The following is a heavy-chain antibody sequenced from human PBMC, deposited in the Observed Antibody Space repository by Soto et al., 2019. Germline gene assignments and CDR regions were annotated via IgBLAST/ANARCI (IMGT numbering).Heavy chain of an antibody. CDR3: ARSSQWIAVAGAWHFDY. V-gene: IGHV4-34*01. D-gene: IGHD6-19*01. CDR1: GGSFSGYY. Sequence: ETLSLTCAVYGGSFSGYYWSWIRQPPGKGLEWIGEINHSGSTNYNPSLKSRVTISVDTSKNQFSLKLSSVTAADTAVYYCARSSQWIAVAGAWHFDYWGQGTLVTVSS. J-gene: IGHJ4*02. CDR2: INHSGST.